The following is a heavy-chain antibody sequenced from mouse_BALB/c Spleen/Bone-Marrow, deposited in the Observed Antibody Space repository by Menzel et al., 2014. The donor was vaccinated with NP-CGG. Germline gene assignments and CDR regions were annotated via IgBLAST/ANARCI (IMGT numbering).Heavy chain of an antibody. CDR3: AREDYGKGFAY. CDR2: IDPYNGGT. J-gene: IGHJ3*01. D-gene: IGHD2-1*01. V-gene: IGHV1S135*01. CDR1: GYALTSYN. Sequence: LVESGPELVKPGASVKVSCKASGYALTSYNMYWVKQSHGKSLEWIGHIDPYNGGTSYNQKFKGKATLTVDKSSSTAYMHLNSLTSEDSAVYYCAREDYGKGFAYWGQGTLVTVSA.